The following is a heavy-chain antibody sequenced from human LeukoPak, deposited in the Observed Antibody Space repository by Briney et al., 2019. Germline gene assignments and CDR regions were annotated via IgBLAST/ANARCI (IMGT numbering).Heavy chain of an antibody. V-gene: IGHV3-9*01. CDR2: ISWNSDSK. CDR3: VKDFYGSRSYGAGWFDP. J-gene: IGHJ5*02. CDR1: GFLFDDYA. D-gene: IGHD3-10*01. Sequence: PGRSLRLSCAASGFLFDDYAMHWVRQAPGKGLEWVSGISWNSDSKDYADSVKGRFTVSRDNAKNSLHLQMNSLRVEDTALYYCVKDFYGSRSYGAGWFDPWGQGTLVTVSS.